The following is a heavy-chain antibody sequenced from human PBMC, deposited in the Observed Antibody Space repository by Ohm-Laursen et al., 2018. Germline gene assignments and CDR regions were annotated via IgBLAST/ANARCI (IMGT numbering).Heavy chain of an antibody. Sequence: SLRLSCAAFGFTFSGYDMHWVRQATGKGLEWVSGIGTVGDTYYIGSVKGRFTISRENAKNSFYLQMNSLRVGDTAVYYCARTMALDSWGQGALVTVSS. CDR3: ARTMALDS. V-gene: IGHV3-13*04. J-gene: IGHJ4*02. CDR1: GFTFSGYD. D-gene: IGHD4/OR15-4a*01. CDR2: IGTVGDT.